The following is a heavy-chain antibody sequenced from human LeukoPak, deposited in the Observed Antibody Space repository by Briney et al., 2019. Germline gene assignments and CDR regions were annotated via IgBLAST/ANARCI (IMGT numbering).Heavy chain of an antibody. CDR1: GGSFSGYY. J-gene: IGHJ5*02. V-gene: IGHV4-34*01. Sequence: SETLSLTCAVYGGSFSGYYWSWIRQPPGKGLEWIGEINHSGSTNYNPSLKSRVTISVDTSKNQLSLKLSSVTAADTAVYYCARGRYYYGSGSYYPTRNWFDPWGQGTLVTVSS. CDR3: ARGRYYYGSGSYYPTRNWFDP. CDR2: INHSGST. D-gene: IGHD3-10*01.